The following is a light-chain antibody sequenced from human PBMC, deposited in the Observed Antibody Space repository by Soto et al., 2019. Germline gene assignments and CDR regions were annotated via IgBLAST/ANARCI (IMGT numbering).Light chain of an antibody. J-gene: IGKJ1*01. CDR2: DAS. CDR1: QSVISSY. Sequence: EIVLTQSPDTLSLSPGERATLSCRASQSVISSYLAWYQQKPGQAPRLLIYDASTRATGVPARFSGSGSGTDFTLTISGLEPEDFVVYYCQQRNDWPWTFGQGTKVDIK. CDR3: QQRNDWPWT. V-gene: IGKV3D-20*02.